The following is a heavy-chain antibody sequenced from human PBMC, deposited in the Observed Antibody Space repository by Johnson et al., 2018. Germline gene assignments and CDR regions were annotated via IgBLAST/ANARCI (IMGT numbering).Heavy chain of an antibody. CDR3: AKGVTIFGVVPQAYYYMDV. CDR2: ISGSGGST. J-gene: IGHJ6*03. D-gene: IGHD3-3*01. Sequence: VQLVQSGGGLVQPGGSLRLSCAASGFTFSSYAMSWVRQAPGKGLEWVSAISGSGGSTYYADSVKGRFTISRDNSKNTLYLQMNSLRAGDTAVYYGAKGVTIFGVVPQAYYYMDVWGKGTTVTVSS. CDR1: GFTFSSYA. V-gene: IGHV3-23*04.